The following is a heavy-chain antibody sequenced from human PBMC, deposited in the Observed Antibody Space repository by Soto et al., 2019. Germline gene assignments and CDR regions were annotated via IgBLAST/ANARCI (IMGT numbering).Heavy chain of an antibody. CDR3: ARGRGYSYGLDP. Sequence: NPSETLSLTCTVSGYSISSNNNYWSWIRQPPGEGLEWIGFISYSGTTSYSPSLKSRVAISLDTSKNQFSLSLSSVTAADTAVYYCARGRGYSYGLDPWGQGTLVT. V-gene: IGHV4-30-4*01. D-gene: IGHD5-18*01. CDR2: ISYSGTT. CDR1: GYSISSNNNY. J-gene: IGHJ5*02.